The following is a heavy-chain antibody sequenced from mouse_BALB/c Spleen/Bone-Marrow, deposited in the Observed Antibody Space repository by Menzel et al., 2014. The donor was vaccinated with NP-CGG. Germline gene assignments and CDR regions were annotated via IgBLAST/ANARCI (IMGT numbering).Heavy chain of an antibody. V-gene: IGHV7-3*02. CDR2: IRNKAYGYTT. Sequence: EVMLVESGGGLVQPGGSLRLSCTTSGFTFIDHYMSWVRQPPGKALEWLGFIRNKAYGYTTEYSASVKGRFTISRDNSQSILYLQMNTLRAEDSATYYCARFPMGYWGQGTSVTVSS. J-gene: IGHJ4*01. CDR1: GFTFIDHY. CDR3: ARFPMGY.